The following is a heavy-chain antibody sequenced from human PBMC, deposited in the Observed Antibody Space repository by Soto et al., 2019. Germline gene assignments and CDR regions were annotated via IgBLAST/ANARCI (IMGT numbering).Heavy chain of an antibody. V-gene: IGHV3-7*01. Sequence: PGGSLRLSCAASGFTFSNFWMDWVRQAPGKGLEWVANINPDGSEKHYVDSVRGRFTISRDNAQNSLYLHMSRLTAGDSALYYCSRSLDSWGQGTRVTVSS. CDR2: INPDGSEK. CDR3: SRSLDS. J-gene: IGHJ4*02. CDR1: GFTFSNFW.